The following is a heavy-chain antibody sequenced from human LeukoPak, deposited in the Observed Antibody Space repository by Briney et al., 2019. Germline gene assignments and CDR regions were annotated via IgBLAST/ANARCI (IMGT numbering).Heavy chain of an antibody. D-gene: IGHD6-13*01. CDR3: AREGYIADDY. Sequence: GGSLRLSCAASGFTFSSYEMNWVRQAPGKGLEWVSCISSSGSTIYYADSVKGRFTISRDNAKNSLYLQMNSLRAEDTAVYYCAREGYIADDYWGQGTLVTVSS. J-gene: IGHJ4*02. CDR2: ISSSGSTI. V-gene: IGHV3-48*03. CDR1: GFTFSSYE.